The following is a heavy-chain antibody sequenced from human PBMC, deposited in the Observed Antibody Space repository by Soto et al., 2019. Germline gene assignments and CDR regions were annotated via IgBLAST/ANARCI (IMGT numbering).Heavy chain of an antibody. V-gene: IGHV3-30*03. D-gene: IGHD3-22*01. J-gene: IGHJ4*02. CDR3: SRGTYYPQSSGLHADY. Sequence: GGSLRLSFATSGFSFNYYAMYWVRQAPGKGLEWVAIISSDGHHQFYLDNLRGRFTVSRDNSKNTLYLQMNSLRPEDTAVYYCSRGTYYPQSSGLHADYWGPGTVVTVSS. CDR2: ISSDGHHQ. CDR1: GFSFNYYA.